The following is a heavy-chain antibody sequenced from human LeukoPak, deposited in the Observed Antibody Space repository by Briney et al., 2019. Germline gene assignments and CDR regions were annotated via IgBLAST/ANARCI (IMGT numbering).Heavy chain of an antibody. V-gene: IGHV3-23*01. CDR2: ISGSGGST. J-gene: IGHJ6*02. D-gene: IGHD3-9*01. Sequence: PGGSLRLSCAASGFTFSSYAMSWVRQAPGKGLEWVSAISGSGGSTYYADSVKGRFTISRDNSKNTLYLQMSSLRSEDTAVYYCARDGYPRPPYYDILTGYYAYYYYGMDVWGQGTTVTVSS. CDR1: GFTFSSYA. CDR3: ARDGYPRPPYYDILTGYYAYYYYGMDV.